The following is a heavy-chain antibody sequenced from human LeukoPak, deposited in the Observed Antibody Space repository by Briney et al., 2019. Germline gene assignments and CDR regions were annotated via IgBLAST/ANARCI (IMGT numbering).Heavy chain of an antibody. V-gene: IGHV1-8*01. J-gene: IGHJ4*02. D-gene: IGHD2-15*01. CDR1: VYTFASYD. CDR3: ARGRNIVVVVAATPLGY. CDR2: MNPNSGNT. Sequence: ASVKVSRKASVYTFASYDINWVRQATGQGLEWMGWMNPNSGNTGYAQEFQGRVTMTRNTYISTAYMELSSLRSEDTAVYYCARGRNIVVVVAATPLGYWGQGTLVTVSS.